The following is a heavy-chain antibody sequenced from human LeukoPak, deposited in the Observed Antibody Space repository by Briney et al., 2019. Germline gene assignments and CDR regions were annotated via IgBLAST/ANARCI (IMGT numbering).Heavy chain of an antibody. CDR3: ARGIAVAGTGDDY. Sequence: SETLSLTCAVSGYSISSGYYWGWIRQPPGKGLEWIGSIYHSGSTYYNPSLKSRVTISVDTAKNQFSLKLSSVTAADTAVYYCARGIAVAGTGDDYWGQRTLVTVSS. CDR2: IYHSGST. J-gene: IGHJ4*02. CDR1: GYSISSGYY. D-gene: IGHD6-19*01. V-gene: IGHV4-38-2*01.